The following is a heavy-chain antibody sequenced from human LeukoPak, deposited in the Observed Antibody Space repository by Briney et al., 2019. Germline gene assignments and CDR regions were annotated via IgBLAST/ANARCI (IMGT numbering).Heavy chain of an antibody. CDR2: IRSKADSYAT. Sequence: GGSLRLSCAASGFTFSGSAMHWVRQASGKGLEWVGRIRSKADSYATAYAASVKGRFTISRDDSKNTAYLQMNSLKTEDTAVYYCTSLNRGITIFGVVDAFDIWGQGTMVTVSS. V-gene: IGHV3-73*01. CDR1: GFTFSGSA. CDR3: TSLNRGITIFGVVDAFDI. J-gene: IGHJ3*02. D-gene: IGHD3-3*01.